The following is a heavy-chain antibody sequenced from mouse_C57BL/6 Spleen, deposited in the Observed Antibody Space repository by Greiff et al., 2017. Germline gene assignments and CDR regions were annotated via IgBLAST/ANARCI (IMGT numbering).Heavy chain of an antibody. Sequence: VQLQQSGAELVRPGASVTLSCKASGYTFTDYEMHWVKQTPVHGLEWIGAIDPETGGTAYNQKFKGKAILTADKSSSTAYMELRSLTSEDSAVYYCTRDGDYHAWFAYWGQGTLVTVSA. J-gene: IGHJ3*01. CDR2: IDPETGGT. CDR3: TRDGDYHAWFAY. D-gene: IGHD2-13*01. V-gene: IGHV1-15*01. CDR1: GYTFTDYE.